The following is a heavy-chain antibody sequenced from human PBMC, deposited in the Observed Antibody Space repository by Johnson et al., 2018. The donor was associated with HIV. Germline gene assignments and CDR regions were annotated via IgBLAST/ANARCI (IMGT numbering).Heavy chain of an antibody. CDR3: ARVGSGDYDSSGYHYGAFDI. CDR1: GFSFSSYA. Sequence: QMLLVESGGGWVQPGGSLRLSCAASGFSFSSYAMHWVRQAPGKGLEWVAVISYAGSNKYYADSVNVRFTIPRHHSKNPLYLQMNSLRAEDTAVYYCARVGSGDYDSSGYHYGAFDIWGQGTMVTVSS. D-gene: IGHD3-22*01. V-gene: IGHV3-30*04. CDR2: ISYAGSNK. J-gene: IGHJ3*02.